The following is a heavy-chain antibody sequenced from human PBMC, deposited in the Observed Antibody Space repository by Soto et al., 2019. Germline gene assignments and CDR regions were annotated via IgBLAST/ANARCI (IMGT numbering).Heavy chain of an antibody. J-gene: IGHJ6*02. Sequence: GGSLRLSCAASGFTFSSYGMHWVRQAPGKGLEWVAVISYDGSNKYYADSVKGRFTISRDNSKNTLYLQMNSLRAEDTAVYYCARDYRSSSPLGYYYYYYGMDVWGQGTTVTVYS. CDR2: ISYDGSNK. V-gene: IGHV3-30*03. D-gene: IGHD6-6*01. CDR1: GFTFSSYG. CDR3: ARDYRSSSPLGYYYYYYGMDV.